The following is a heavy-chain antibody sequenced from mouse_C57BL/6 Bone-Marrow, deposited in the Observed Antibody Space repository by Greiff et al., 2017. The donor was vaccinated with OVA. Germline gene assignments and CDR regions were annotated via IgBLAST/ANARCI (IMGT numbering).Heavy chain of an antibody. CDR1: GYTFTSYG. Sequence: VQLQQSGAELARPGASVKLSCKASGYTFTSYGISWVKQRTGQGLEWIGEIYPRSGNTYYNEKFKGKATLTADKSSSTAYMELRSLTSEDSAVYFCAREVYGSPYFDYWGQGTTLTVSS. CDR2: IYPRSGNT. D-gene: IGHD1-1*01. J-gene: IGHJ2*01. CDR3: AREVYGSPYFDY. V-gene: IGHV1-81*01.